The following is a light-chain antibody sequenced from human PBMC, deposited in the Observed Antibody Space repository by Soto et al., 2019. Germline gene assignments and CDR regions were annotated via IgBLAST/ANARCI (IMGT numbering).Light chain of an antibody. CDR2: FAS. J-gene: IGKJ4*01. CDR1: QSISNW. V-gene: IGKV1-5*03. Sequence: DTRMTQSPSTLSASVGDRVTITCRASQSISNWLAWYQQKPGKAPNLLIYFASTLQSGVPSRFSGSGSGTEFTLTISSLQPDDFATYYCQQYDTSPLTFGGGTKVEIK. CDR3: QQYDTSPLT.